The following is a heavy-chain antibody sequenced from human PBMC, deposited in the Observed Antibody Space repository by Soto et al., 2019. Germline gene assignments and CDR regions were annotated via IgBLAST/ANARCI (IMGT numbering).Heavy chain of an antibody. CDR2: ISYDGSNK. CDR3: ARDKVAGMFDY. D-gene: IGHD6-19*01. Sequence: GGSLRLSCAASGFTFSSYAMHWVRQAPGKGLEWVAVISYDGSNKYYADSVKGRFTISRDNSKNTLYLQMNSLRAEDTAVYYCARDKVAGMFDYWGQGTLVTVSS. CDR1: GFTFSSYA. V-gene: IGHV3-30-3*01. J-gene: IGHJ4*02.